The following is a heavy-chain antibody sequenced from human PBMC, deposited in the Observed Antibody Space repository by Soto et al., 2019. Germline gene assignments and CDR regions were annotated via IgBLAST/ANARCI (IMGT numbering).Heavy chain of an antibody. J-gene: IGHJ6*02. D-gene: IGHD3-10*01. CDR2: ISYDGTNK. CDR3: AKEPRSPYYYYYGMDV. CDR1: GFTFSSYG. Sequence: GGSLRLSCAASGFTFSSYGMHWVRQAPGKGLEWVAVISYDGTNKYYADSVKGRFTISRDNSKNTLYLQMNSLRAEDTAVYYCAKEPRSPYYYYYGMDVWGQGTTVTVSS. V-gene: IGHV3-30*18.